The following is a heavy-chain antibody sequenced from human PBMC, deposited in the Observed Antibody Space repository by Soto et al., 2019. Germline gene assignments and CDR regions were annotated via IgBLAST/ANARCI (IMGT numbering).Heavy chain of an antibody. CDR2: IIPIIGKA. D-gene: IGHD3-22*01. CDR1: GFTFTSSA. V-gene: IGHV1-69*13. Sequence: ASVKVSCKASGFTFTSSAMHWVRQAPGQGLEWMGGIIPIIGKANYAQKFQGRVTITADESTSTAYMELSSLRSEDTAVYYCASDDSSGYYLFQWGQGTLVTVSS. CDR3: ASDDSSGYYLFQ. J-gene: IGHJ4*02.